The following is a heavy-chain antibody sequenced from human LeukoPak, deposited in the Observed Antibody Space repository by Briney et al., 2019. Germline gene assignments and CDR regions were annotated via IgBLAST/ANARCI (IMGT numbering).Heavy chain of an antibody. CDR1: GGTFSSYA. CDR3: ARALTTVTIYFDY. CDR2: IIPILGIA. V-gene: IGHV1-69*04. D-gene: IGHD4-17*01. Sequence: SVKVSCKASGGTFSSYATSWVRQAPGQGLEWMGRIIPILGIANYAQKFQGRVTITADKSTSTAYMELSSLRSEDTAVYYCARALTTVTIYFDYWGQGTLVTVSS. J-gene: IGHJ4*02.